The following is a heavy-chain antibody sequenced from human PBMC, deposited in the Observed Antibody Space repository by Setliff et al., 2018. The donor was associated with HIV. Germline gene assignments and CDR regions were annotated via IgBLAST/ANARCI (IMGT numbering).Heavy chain of an antibody. CDR3: ARGQSYGYVYGGSYGPIDI. CDR2: IIPIFGTL. Sequence: SVKVSCKASGGTFSNYAINWVRQAPGKGLEWMGGIIPIFGTLNYAQKFQGRVTITTDASTSTAYMELSSLRSEDTAVYYCARGQSYGYVYGGSYGPIDIWGQGTMVTVSS. D-gene: IGHD1-26*01. CDR1: GGTFSNYA. J-gene: IGHJ3*02. V-gene: IGHV1-69*05.